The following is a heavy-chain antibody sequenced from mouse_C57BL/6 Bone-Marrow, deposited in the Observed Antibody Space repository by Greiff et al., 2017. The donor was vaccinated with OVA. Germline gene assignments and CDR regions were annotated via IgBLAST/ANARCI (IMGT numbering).Heavy chain of an antibody. CDR2: IDPETGGT. CDR1: GYTFTDYE. CDR3: TRGGVWLRRFFDY. V-gene: IGHV1-15*01. J-gene: IGHJ2*01. D-gene: IGHD2-2*01. Sequence: QVQLKESGAELVRPGASVTLSCKASGYTFTDYEMHWVKQTPVHGLEWIGAIDPETGGTAYNQKFKGKAILTADTSSSTAYMELRSLTSEDSAVYYCTRGGVWLRRFFDYWGQGTTLTVSS.